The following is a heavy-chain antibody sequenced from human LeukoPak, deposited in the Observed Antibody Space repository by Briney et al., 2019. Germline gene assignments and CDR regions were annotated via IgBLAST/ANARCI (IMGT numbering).Heavy chain of an antibody. V-gene: IGHV3-53*01. Sequence: PGGSLRLSCAASGFTVSSNYMSWVRQAPGKGLEWVSVIYSGGSTYYADSVKGLFTISRDNSKNTLYLQMNSLRAEDTAVYYCARVAPYDFWSGYYYFDYWGQGTLVTVSS. CDR3: ARVAPYDFWSGYYYFDY. D-gene: IGHD3-3*01. J-gene: IGHJ4*02. CDR1: GFTVSSNY. CDR2: IYSGGST.